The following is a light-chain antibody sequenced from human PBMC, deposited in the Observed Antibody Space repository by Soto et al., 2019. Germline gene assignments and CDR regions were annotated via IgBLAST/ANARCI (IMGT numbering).Light chain of an antibody. V-gene: IGKV3-15*01. CDR3: QQYNDWPPLT. CDR2: AAS. CDR1: HSVRSN. J-gene: IGKJ4*01. Sequence: ETVMTQSPVTLSLSPGDRATLSCRASHSVRSNLAWYQQKPGQPPRLLIYAASTRATGIPGRFSGSGSGTEFTLXISSLQSEDSAVYYCQQYNDWPPLTFGGGTKXXIK.